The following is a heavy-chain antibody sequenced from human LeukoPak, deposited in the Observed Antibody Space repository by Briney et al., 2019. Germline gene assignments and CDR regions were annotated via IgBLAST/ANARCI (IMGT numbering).Heavy chain of an antibody. CDR1: GFTFSSYE. Sequence: PGGSLRLSCAASGFTFSSYEMNWVRQAPGKGLEWVSYISSSGSTIYYADSVKGRFTISRDNAKNSLYLQMNSLRAEDTAVYYCARVGSVDYFSFDYWGQGTLVTVSS. V-gene: IGHV3-48*03. D-gene: IGHD1-26*01. CDR3: ARVGSVDYFSFDY. CDR2: ISSSGSTI. J-gene: IGHJ4*02.